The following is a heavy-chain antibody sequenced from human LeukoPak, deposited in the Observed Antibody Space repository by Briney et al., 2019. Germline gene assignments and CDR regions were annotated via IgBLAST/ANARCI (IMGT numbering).Heavy chain of an antibody. J-gene: IGHJ4*02. CDR3: ARDYYGSGSPLGY. D-gene: IGHD3-10*01. CDR2: IYSGGST. V-gene: IGHV3-53*01. Sequence: GGSLRLSCAASGFTVSSNYMSWVRQAPGKGLEWVSVIYSGGSTYYADSVKGRFTISRDNSKNTLYLQMNSLRAEDTAVYYCARDYYGSGSPLGYWGQGTLVTVSS. CDR1: GFTVSSNY.